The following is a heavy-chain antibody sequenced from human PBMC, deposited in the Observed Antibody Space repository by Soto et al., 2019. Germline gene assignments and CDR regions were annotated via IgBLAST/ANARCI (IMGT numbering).Heavy chain of an antibody. D-gene: IGHD3-9*01. Sequence: VTWVRQAPGKGLEWVSAISGSGGSTYYADSVKGRFTISRDNSKNTLYLQMNSLRAEDTAVYYCAKDSEGYFDWFFDYWGQGTLVTVSS. CDR3: AKDSEGYFDWFFDY. CDR2: ISGSGGST. J-gene: IGHJ4*02. V-gene: IGHV3-23*01.